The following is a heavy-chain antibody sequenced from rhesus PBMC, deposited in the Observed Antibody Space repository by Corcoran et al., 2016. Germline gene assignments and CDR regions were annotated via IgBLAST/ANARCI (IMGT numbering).Heavy chain of an antibody. J-gene: IGHJ4*01. Sequence: QVPLQELGPGLVNPSATLSLTFAVPGASIRSYSWSWIRQTPGKGMEWRGEIFWNREIASFNPSLTVRVNYPNNPSQNQFSLRLCGVPAAAQAVYCCASSGYGSGGVYWGQGILVTVSS. D-gene: IGHD4-4*01. CDR1: GASIRSYS. CDR2: IFWNREIA. V-gene: IGHV4-80*01. CDR3: ASSGYGSGGVY.